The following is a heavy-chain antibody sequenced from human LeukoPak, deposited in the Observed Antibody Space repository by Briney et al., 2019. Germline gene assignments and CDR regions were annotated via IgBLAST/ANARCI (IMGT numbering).Heavy chain of an antibody. CDR2: INPSGGST. CDR3: ARAGDSSGYYSPNLDY. V-gene: IGHV1-46*01. CDR1: GYTFTSYY. J-gene: IGHJ4*02. Sequence: GASVKVSCKASGYTFTSYYMHWVRQAPGQGLEWMGIINPSGGSTSYAQKFQGRVTMTRDTSTSTVYMELSSMRFEDTAVYYCARAGDSSGYYSPNLDYWGQGTLVTVSS. D-gene: IGHD3-22*01.